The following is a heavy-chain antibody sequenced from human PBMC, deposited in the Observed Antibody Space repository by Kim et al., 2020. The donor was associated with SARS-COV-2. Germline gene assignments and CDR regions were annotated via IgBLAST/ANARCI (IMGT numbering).Heavy chain of an antibody. Sequence: YPGPVEGRFTISRENAKNSLYLQMNSLRAGDTAVYYCARGYSSSWYWAFDIWGQGTMVTVSS. CDR3: ARGYSSSWYWAFDI. D-gene: IGHD6-13*01. V-gene: IGHV3-13*01. J-gene: IGHJ3*02.